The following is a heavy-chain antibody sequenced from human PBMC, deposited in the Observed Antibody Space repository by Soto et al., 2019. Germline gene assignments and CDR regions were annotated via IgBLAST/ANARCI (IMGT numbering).Heavy chain of an antibody. CDR3: AKVPSDRGYYYYGMDV. D-gene: IGHD3-10*01. Sequence: QVQLVESGGGVVQPGRSLRLSCAASGFTFSNYGMHWVRQAPGKGLDWVAAISYGGGDKYYADSVKGRFTISRDNSKNTLYLQMNSLRPQDTAVYYCAKVPSDRGYYYYGMDVWGQGTTVTVSS. CDR2: ISYGGGDK. V-gene: IGHV3-30*18. J-gene: IGHJ6*02. CDR1: GFTFSNYG.